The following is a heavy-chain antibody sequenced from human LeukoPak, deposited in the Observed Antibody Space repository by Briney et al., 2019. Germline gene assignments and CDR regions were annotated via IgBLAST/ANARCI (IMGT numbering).Heavy chain of an antibody. D-gene: IGHD4-17*01. J-gene: IGHJ4*02. V-gene: IGHV1-2*06. Sequence: GASVKVSCKASGYTFTGYYMHWVRQAPGQGLEWMGRINPNSGGTNYAQKFQGRVTMTRDTSISTAYMELSRLRSDDMAVYYCARILMTTVTMGDYWGQGTLVTVSS. CDR1: GYTFTGYY. CDR2: INPNSGGT. CDR3: ARILMTTVTMGDY.